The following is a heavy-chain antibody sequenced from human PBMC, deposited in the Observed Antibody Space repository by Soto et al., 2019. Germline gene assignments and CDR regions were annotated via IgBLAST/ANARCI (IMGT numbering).Heavy chain of an antibody. J-gene: IGHJ4*02. V-gene: IGHV1-69*01. CDR1: GGTFSSYA. CDR2: IIPVFGIA. D-gene: IGHD3-3*02. Sequence: QVQLVQSGAEVKKPGSSVKVSCKASGGTFSSYAISWVRQAPGQGLEWMGGIIPVFGIASSAQKFQGRVTITADESTTTPYMELSSLRSEDTAVYYCASQHLAGYFFDFWGQGTLVTVSS. CDR3: ASQHLAGYFFDF.